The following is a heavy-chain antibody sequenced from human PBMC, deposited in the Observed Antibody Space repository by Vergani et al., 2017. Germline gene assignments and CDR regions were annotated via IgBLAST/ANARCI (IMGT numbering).Heavy chain of an antibody. CDR1: GGSMSGYY. J-gene: IGHJ5*02. CDR2: IYHSGGA. Sequence: QVRLQESGPGLVKPSETLSLTCSVSGGSMSGYYWSWIRQPPGKELEWIGNIYHSGGATHASHNPSLKSRVSISVDTSKSQFSLRLTSVTAADSAIYYCAGDTHSWQRADRWGQGLLVSVSS. D-gene: IGHD6-13*01. V-gene: IGHV4-59*01. CDR3: AGDTHSWQRADR.